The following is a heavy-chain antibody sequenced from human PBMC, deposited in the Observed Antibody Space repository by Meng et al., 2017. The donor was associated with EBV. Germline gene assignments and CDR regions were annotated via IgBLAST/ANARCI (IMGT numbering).Heavy chain of an antibody. CDR2: ISSGGST. Sequence: EVQVGEVGGGLIQPGGSLRLSGAASGFTVSSNYMSWVRQAPGKGLEWVSVISSGGSTYYADSVKGRFTISRDNSKNTLYLQMNSLRAEDTAVYYCAKHRLGPLDYWGQGTLVTVSS. V-gene: IGHV3-53*01. CDR3: AKHRLGPLDY. CDR1: GFTVSSNY. J-gene: IGHJ4*02. D-gene: IGHD5-12*01.